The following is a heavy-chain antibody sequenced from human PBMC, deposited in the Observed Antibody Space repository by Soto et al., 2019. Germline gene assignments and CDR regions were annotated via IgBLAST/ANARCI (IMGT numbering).Heavy chain of an antibody. CDR1: GGSISSSSYY. J-gene: IGHJ3*02. CDR2: IYYSGST. V-gene: IGHV4-39*01. Sequence: QLQLQESGPGLVKPSETLSLTCTVSGGSISSSSYYWGWIRQPPGKGLGWIGSIYYSGSTYYNPSLKSRVTISVDTSKNQFSLKLSSVTAADTAVYYCARYTVNNEVGGSPDAFDIWGQGTMVTVSS. CDR3: ARYTVNNEVGGSPDAFDI. D-gene: IGHD2-15*01.